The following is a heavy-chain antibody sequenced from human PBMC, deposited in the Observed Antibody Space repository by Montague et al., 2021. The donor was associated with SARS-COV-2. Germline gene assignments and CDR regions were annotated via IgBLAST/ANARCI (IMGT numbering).Heavy chain of an antibody. CDR1: GGSISSYY. J-gene: IGHJ6*03. CDR3: ARHPQEYRHFYYLDF. D-gene: IGHD2-2*01. V-gene: IGHV4-59*01. CDR2: LYYSGST. Sequence: ETLSLTCTVSGGSISSYYWSWIRQPPGKGLEWIGYLYYSGSTNYNPSLKSRVTISVDTSKNQFSLRLNSVTAADTAVYYCARHPQEYRHFYYLDFWGKGTTVTVSS.